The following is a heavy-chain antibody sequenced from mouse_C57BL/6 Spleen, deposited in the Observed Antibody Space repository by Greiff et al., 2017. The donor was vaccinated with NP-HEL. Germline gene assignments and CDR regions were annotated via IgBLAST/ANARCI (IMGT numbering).Heavy chain of an antibody. V-gene: IGHV1-74*01. CDR3: AMKSNSVY. Sequence: QVHVKQPGAELVKPGASVKVSCKASGYTFTSYWMHWVKQRPGQGLEWIGRIHPSDSDTNYNQKFKGKATLTVDKSSSTAYMQLSSLTSEDSAVYYCAMKSNSVYWGQGTLVTVSA. D-gene: IGHD2-5*01. J-gene: IGHJ3*01. CDR1: GYTFTSYW. CDR2: IHPSDSDT.